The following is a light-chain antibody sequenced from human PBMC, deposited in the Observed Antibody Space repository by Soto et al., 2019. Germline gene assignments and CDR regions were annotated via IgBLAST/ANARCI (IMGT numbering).Light chain of an antibody. CDR3: QQFDSYPRT. V-gene: IGKV1-5*03. CDR2: MAS. J-gene: IGKJ1*01. CDR1: QSVSEA. Sequence: DVQMTQSPSTLSASVGDRVTITCRASQSVSEALAWYQHKPGKAPKLLIYMASRLESGVPPRFNGSGSGTEFTLTISGLQPDDLATYYGQQFDSYPRTFGPGTEVEIK.